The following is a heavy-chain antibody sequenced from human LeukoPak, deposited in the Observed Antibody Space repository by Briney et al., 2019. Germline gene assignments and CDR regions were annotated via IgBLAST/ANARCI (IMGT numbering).Heavy chain of an antibody. J-gene: IGHJ5*02. CDR1: GYTFTSYD. D-gene: IGHD5-12*01. CDR2: MNPNSGNT. CDR3: AKAGIVATMNADWFDP. Sequence: ASVKVSCKASGYTFTSYDINWARQATGKGLEWMGWMNPNSGNTGYAQKFKGRVTMTRDTSISTAYMELSSLRSDDTAVYYCAKAGIVATMNADWFDPWGQGTLVTVSS. V-gene: IGHV1-8*01.